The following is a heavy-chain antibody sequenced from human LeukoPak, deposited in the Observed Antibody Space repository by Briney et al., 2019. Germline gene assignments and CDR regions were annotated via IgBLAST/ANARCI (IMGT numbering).Heavy chain of an antibody. Sequence: ASVKVSCKASGGTFSSYAISWVRQAPGQGLEWVGRIIPILGIANYAQKFQGRVTITADKSTSTAYMELSSLRSEDTAVYYCAKDLQNYDFWSGYFGYWGQGTLVTVSS. V-gene: IGHV1-69*04. CDR3: AKDLQNYDFWSGYFGY. J-gene: IGHJ4*02. CDR2: IIPILGIA. CDR1: GGTFSSYA. D-gene: IGHD3-3*01.